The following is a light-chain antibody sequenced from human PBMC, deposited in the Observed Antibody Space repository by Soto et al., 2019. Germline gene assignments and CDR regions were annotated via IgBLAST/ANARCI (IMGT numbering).Light chain of an antibody. CDR3: QRFNRWPLA. J-gene: IGKJ4*01. Sequence: EIVLTQSPAALSVSPGERATLSCWASQSVGTTLNWYQQKPGQAPRLLIYDTYIRATGIPARFSGSGSGTEFTLTIASLQSGDFGVYYCQRFNRWPLAFGGGTKVDIK. CDR1: QSVGTT. V-gene: IGKV3-15*01. CDR2: DTY.